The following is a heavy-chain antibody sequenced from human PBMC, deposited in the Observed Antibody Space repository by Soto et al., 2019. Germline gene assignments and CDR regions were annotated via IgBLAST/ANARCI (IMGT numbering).Heavy chain of an antibody. D-gene: IGHD1-26*01. CDR2: ISTSSSYT. V-gene: IGHV3-11*05. CDR3: AREGLGSTTGAFDI. J-gene: IGHJ3*02. CDR1: GFTFSDYY. Sequence: PGVSLRLSCAASGFTFSDYYMSWLRQAPGKGLEWLSYISTSSSYTEYADSVKGRFTISRDNAKNSLYLQMNSLRAEDTAVYYCAREGLGSTTGAFDIWGQGAMVTVSS.